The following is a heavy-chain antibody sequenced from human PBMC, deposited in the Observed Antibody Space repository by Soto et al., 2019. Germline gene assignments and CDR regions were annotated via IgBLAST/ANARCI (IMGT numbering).Heavy chain of an antibody. CDR2: IYYSGST. V-gene: IGHV4-39*01. CDR1: GGSISSSSYY. CDR3: ARHTRITMVRGVNWFDP. Sequence: SETLSLTCTVSGGSISSSSYYWGWIRQPPGKGLEWIGSIYYSGSTYYNPSLKSRVTISEDTSKNQFSLKLSSVTAADTAVYYCARHTRITMVRGVNWFDPWGQGTLVTVSS. J-gene: IGHJ5*02. D-gene: IGHD3-10*01.